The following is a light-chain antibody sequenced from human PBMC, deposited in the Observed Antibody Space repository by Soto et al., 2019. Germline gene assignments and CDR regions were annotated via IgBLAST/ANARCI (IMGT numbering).Light chain of an antibody. J-gene: IGKJ1*01. V-gene: IGKV1-17*01. Sequence: DIQMTQYPSSLSASVGDRVTITCRASQGIRNDLAWYQQKPGTAPQRLIYSAASLQSGVPSRFSGSGSGTEFTLTISSLQPEDFATYYCVQHNSYPWTFGQGTKVEIK. CDR1: QGIRND. CDR3: VQHNSYPWT. CDR2: SAA.